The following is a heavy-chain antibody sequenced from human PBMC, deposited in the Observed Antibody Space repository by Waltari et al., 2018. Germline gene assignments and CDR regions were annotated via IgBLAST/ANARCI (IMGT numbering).Heavy chain of an antibody. J-gene: IGHJ4*02. CDR3: ARRYYYDSSGYAFDY. CDR1: GGSISSSSYY. V-gene: IGHV4-39*01. CDR2: IYYSGST. D-gene: IGHD3-22*01. Sequence: QLQLQESGPGLVKPSETLSLTCTVPGGSISSSSYYWGWIRQPPGKGLEWIGSIYYSGSTYYNPSLKSRVTISVDTSKNQFSLKLSSVTAADTAVYYCARRYYYDSSGYAFDYWGQGTLVTVSS.